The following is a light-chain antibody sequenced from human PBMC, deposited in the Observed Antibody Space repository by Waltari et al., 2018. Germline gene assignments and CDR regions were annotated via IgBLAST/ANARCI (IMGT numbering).Light chain of an antibody. V-gene: IGLV1-44*01. CDR2: GND. CDR1: NSNIGSNT. J-gene: IGLJ1*01. CDR3: AAWDDSLNGYV. Sequence: QSVLTQPPSASGTPGQRVTISCSGSNSNIGSNTVNWYKQLPTTAPKLLVYGNDHRPSGVPDRFSGATSGTSASLAISGLQSEDEADYYCAAWDDSLNGYVFGTGTKVTV.